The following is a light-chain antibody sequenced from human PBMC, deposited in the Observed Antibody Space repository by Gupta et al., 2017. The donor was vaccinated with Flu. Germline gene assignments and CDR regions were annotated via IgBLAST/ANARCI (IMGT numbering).Light chain of an antibody. Sequence: QSALPQPASVAGSPGQSNTISCTVTSSDVGGYNHVSWYQQHPGKAPKLMIYEVSNRHSGVSNRFSGSKSGNTASMTISGLQAEDEADYYCSSYTSSSTLGVVFGGGTKLTVL. J-gene: IGLJ2*01. V-gene: IGLV2-14*01. CDR2: EVS. CDR1: SSDVGGYNH. CDR3: SSYTSSSTLGVV.